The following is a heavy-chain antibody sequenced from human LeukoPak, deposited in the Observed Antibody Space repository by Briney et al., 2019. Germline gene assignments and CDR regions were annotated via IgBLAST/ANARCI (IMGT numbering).Heavy chain of an antibody. D-gene: IGHD6-13*01. CDR1: GFIFSSYS. CDR2: ITGTGASP. V-gene: IGHV3-23*01. Sequence: QPGGSLRLSCEASGFIFSSYSMSWVRQAPGKGLEWVSAITGTGASPYSADSVKGRFTISRDNSKNTLYLQMNSLRAEDTAVYYCARLRSSSWPDYWGQGTLVTVSS. J-gene: IGHJ4*02. CDR3: ARLRSSSWPDY.